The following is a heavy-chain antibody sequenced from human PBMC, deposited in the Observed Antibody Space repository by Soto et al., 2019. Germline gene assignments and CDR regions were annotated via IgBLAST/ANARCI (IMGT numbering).Heavy chain of an antibody. Sequence: PSQTLSLTCAISGDSVSSYSAAWNWIRQSPSGGLEWLGRTYYRSRFFSDYAEPVKSRIIINPDTSKNQFSLQLKSVTPEDTAVYYCVRDRYSSSGWFDPWGQGTRVTVSS. CDR1: GDSVSSYSAA. V-gene: IGHV6-1*01. D-gene: IGHD3-10*01. CDR3: VRDRYSSSGWFDP. J-gene: IGHJ5*02. CDR2: TYYRSRFFS.